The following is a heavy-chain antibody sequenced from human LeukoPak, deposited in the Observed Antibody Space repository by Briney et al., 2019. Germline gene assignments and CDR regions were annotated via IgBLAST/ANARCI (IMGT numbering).Heavy chain of an antibody. J-gene: IGHJ4*02. Sequence: GGSLRLSCAASGFTFSSYTMHWVRQPRGKGLEWVALISYDGSNQYYADSVKGRFTISRDNSKNTLYLQMNSLRAEDTAVYYCAKDRQWLVLGVGDYWGQGTLVTVSS. CDR2: ISYDGSNQ. D-gene: IGHD6-19*01. CDR1: GFTFSSYT. V-gene: IGHV3-30*04. CDR3: AKDRQWLVLGVGDY.